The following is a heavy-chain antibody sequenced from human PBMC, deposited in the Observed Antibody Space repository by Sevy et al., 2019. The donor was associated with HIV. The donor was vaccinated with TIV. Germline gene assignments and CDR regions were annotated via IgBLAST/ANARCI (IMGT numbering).Heavy chain of an antibody. CDR2: TFYRSNWYN. V-gene: IGHV6-1*01. D-gene: IGHD1-20*01. CDR1: GDCVSSNNAA. J-gene: IGHJ6*02. CDR3: ARDGLTYGGMDV. Sequence: SQTLSLTCAISGDCVSSNNAAWNWIRQSPSRGLEWLGRTFYRSNWYNDYAVSVKGRITINPDTSKNQLSLQLTSVTPEDTAVYYCARDGLTYGGMDVWGQGTTVTVSS.